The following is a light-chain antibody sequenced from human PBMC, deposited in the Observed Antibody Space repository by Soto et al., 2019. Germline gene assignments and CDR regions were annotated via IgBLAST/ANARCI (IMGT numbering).Light chain of an antibody. V-gene: IGKV1-39*01. CDR1: QSISSN. J-gene: IGKJ3*01. CDR2: STS. Sequence: DFQMTQSPSSLSASMGDRVTIACRASQSISSNLNWYQLKPGKAPKLLIHSTSNLRSGVPSRFSGSGSGTDFTLTINGLQPEDFATYFCQQSYSTPTFGPGTRVDI. CDR3: QQSYSTPT.